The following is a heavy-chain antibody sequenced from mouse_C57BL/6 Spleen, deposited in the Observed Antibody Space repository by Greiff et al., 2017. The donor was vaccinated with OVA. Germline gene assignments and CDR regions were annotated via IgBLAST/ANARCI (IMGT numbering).Heavy chain of an antibody. Sequence: QVQLQQPGAELVKPGASVKLSCKASGYTFTSYWMHWVKQRPGQGLEWIGMIHPNSGSTNYNEKFKSKATLTVDKSSSTAYMQLSSLTSEDSAVYYCARFFYGNYEYFDVWGTGTTVTVSS. J-gene: IGHJ1*03. CDR1: GYTFTSYW. CDR3: ARFFYGNYEYFDV. D-gene: IGHD2-1*01. V-gene: IGHV1-64*01. CDR2: IHPNSGST.